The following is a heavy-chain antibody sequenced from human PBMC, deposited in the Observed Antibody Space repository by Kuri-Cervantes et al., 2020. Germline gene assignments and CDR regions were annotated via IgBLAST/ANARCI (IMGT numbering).Heavy chain of an antibody. J-gene: IGHJ6*02. CDR2: FDPEDGET. D-gene: IGHD2-15*01. CDR3: ARENPPRYCSGGSCYKPYYYGMDV. Sequence: ASVKVSCKVSGYTPTELSMHWVRQAPGKGLEWMGGFDPEDGETIYAQKFQGRVTMTTDTSTSTAYMELRSLRSDDTAVYYCARENPPRYCSGGSCYKPYYYGMDVWGQGTTVTVSS. V-gene: IGHV1-24*01. CDR1: GYTPTELS.